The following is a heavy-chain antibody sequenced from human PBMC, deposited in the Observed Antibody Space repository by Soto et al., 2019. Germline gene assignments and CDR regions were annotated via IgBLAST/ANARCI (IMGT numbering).Heavy chain of an antibody. J-gene: IGHJ5*02. Sequence: ASVKVSCKASGGTFSSYAISWVRQAPGQGLEWMGGIIPIFGTANYAQKFQGRVTITADESTSTAYMELSSLRSEDTAVYYCARGGGDYDILTGYSGYNWFDPWGQGTLVTVSS. CDR3: ARGGGDYDILTGYSGYNWFDP. CDR2: IIPIFGTA. V-gene: IGHV1-69*13. D-gene: IGHD3-9*01. CDR1: GGTFSSYA.